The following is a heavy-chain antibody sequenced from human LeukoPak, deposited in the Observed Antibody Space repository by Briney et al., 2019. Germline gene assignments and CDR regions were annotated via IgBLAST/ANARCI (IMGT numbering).Heavy chain of an antibody. D-gene: IGHD6-19*01. CDR1: GFTFSSYA. CDR3: ARRISRIAVSFDY. CDR2: ISDSGGST. J-gene: IGHJ4*02. Sequence: PGGSLRLSCAASGFTFSSYAMSWVRQAPGKGLEWVSVISDSGGSTYYADSVKGRFTISRDNSKNTLYLQMNSLRAEDTAVYYCARRISRIAVSFDYWGQGTLVTVSS. V-gene: IGHV3-23*01.